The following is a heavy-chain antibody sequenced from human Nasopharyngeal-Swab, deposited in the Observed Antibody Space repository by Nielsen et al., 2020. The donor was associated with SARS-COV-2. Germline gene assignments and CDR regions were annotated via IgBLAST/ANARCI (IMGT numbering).Heavy chain of an antibody. V-gene: IGHV1-8*01. J-gene: IGHJ6*03. D-gene: IGHD3-22*01. CDR3: ARVPYYYDSSGYRAYYYYMDV. CDR2: MNPNSGNT. Sequence: WVRQAPGQGLEWMGWMNPNSGNTGYAQKFQGRVTMTMNTSISTAYMELSSLRSEDTAVYYCARVPYYYDSSGYRAYYYYMDVWGKGTTVTVSS.